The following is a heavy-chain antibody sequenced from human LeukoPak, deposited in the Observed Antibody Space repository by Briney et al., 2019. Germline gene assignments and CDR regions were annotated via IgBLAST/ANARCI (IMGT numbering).Heavy chain of an antibody. Sequence: EGSLRLSCAASGFTFSSYAMSWVRQAPGKGLEWVSAISGSGGSTYYADSVKGRFTISRDNSKNTLYLQMNSLRAEDTAVHYCAKDPGGHDYGDYWGQGTLVTVSS. J-gene: IGHJ4*02. CDR2: ISGSGGST. V-gene: IGHV3-23*01. D-gene: IGHD3-16*01. CDR3: AKDPGGHDYGDY. CDR1: GFTFSSYA.